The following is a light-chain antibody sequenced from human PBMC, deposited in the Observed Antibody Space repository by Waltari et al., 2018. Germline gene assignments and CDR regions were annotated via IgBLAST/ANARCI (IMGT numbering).Light chain of an antibody. V-gene: IGKV1-16*02. CDR2: AAS. CDR1: EGMRNY. Sequence: DIQMTQSPSSLSASIGDRVTITCRASEGMRNYVSLFQQKPGKAPKSLTYAASTFHRGLPSKFTCSGFETDFTLTITSLQPDDFATYCCQQNNQYPHTFGQGTRLE. CDR3: QQNNQYPHT. J-gene: IGKJ2*01.